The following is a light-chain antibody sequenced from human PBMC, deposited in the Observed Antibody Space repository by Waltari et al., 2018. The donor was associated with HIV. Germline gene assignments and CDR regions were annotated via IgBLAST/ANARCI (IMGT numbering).Light chain of an antibody. CDR3: NSYVAADTRI. CDR1: SSDVGSYKS. CDR2: DVT. V-gene: IGLV2-14*01. J-gene: IGLJ1*01. Sequence: QSALTQPASVSGSPGQSITITCTGTSSDVGSYKSVSWYQQHPDKAPKLIIYDVTNRPSGVSNRVSGSKSCNTASLTISGLQADDEADYFCNSYVAADTRIFGPGTKVTVL.